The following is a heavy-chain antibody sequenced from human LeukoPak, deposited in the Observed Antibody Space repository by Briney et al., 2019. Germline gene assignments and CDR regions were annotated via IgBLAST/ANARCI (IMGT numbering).Heavy chain of an antibody. CDR2: IIPIFGTA. J-gene: IGHJ6*03. V-gene: IGHV1-69*05. D-gene: IGHD2-2*02. CDR3: ARVDCSSTSCYKGNYYYCMDV. CDR1: GGTFSSYA. Sequence: SVKVSCKASGGTFSSYAISWVRQAPGQGLEWMGGIIPIFGTANYAQKFQGRVTITTDESTSTAYMELSSLRSEDTAVYYCARVDCSSTSCYKGNYYYCMDVWGKGTTVTVSS.